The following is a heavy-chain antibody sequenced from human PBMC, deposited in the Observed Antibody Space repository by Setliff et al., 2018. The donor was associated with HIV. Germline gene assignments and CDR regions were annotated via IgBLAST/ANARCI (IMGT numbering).Heavy chain of an antibody. CDR1: GGSISGYY. J-gene: IGHJ4*02. V-gene: IGHV4-34*01. CDR3: ARGEFYCGTDCYWSSFDY. D-gene: IGHD2-21*02. Sequence: LSLTCAVYGGSISGYYWSWIRQPPGKGLEWIGEINHSGSTHYNPSLKSRFTISVDTSKNHFSLRLSSVTAADTAVYYCARGEFYCGTDCYWSSFDYWGQGILVTVSS. CDR2: INHSGST.